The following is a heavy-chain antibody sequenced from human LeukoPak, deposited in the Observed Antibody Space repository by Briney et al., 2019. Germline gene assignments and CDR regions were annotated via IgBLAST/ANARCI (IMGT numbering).Heavy chain of an antibody. V-gene: IGHV3-9*01. CDR2: ISWNSGSI. D-gene: IGHD6-13*01. CDR3: TKGSGSGTWYYFDY. J-gene: IGHJ4*02. CDR1: GFKFDDYA. Sequence: GGSLRLSCAASGFKFDDYAMHWVRQAPGKGLEWVSGISWNSGSIGYADSVRGRFTISRDNAKKSLYLQMSSLRPEDTALYYCTKGSGSGTWYYFDYWGQGTLVTVSS.